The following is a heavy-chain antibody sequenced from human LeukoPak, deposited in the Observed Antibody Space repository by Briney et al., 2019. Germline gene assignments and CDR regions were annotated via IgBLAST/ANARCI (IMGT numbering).Heavy chain of an antibody. Sequence: SETLSLTCTVSGASVTYSNNDYYWTWVRQPAGKELEWIGRFSTSRSTNFNPSLKSRVTISLDTSKNQFSLRLSSVTAADTAVYYCARYCATTNCFDGAFDPWGQGTLVTVSS. D-gene: IGHD2-2*01. CDR3: ARYCATTNCFDGAFDP. CDR2: FSTSRST. J-gene: IGHJ5*02. V-gene: IGHV4-61*02. CDR1: GASVTYSNNDYY.